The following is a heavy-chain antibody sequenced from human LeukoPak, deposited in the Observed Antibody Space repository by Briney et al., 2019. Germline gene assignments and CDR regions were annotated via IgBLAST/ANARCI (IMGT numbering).Heavy chain of an antibody. D-gene: IGHD3-22*01. Sequence: ASVKVSCKASGYPFTSYDINWVRQATGQGLEWMGWMNPNSGNTGYAQKFQGRVTMTRNTSISTAYMELSSLRSEDTAVYYCARAEGYYDSSGYYHFDYWGQGTLVTVSS. V-gene: IGHV1-8*01. CDR2: MNPNSGNT. CDR3: ARAEGYYDSSGYYHFDY. CDR1: GYPFTSYD. J-gene: IGHJ4*02.